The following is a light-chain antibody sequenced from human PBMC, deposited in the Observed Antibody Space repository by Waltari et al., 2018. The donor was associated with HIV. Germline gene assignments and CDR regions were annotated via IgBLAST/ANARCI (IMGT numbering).Light chain of an antibody. Sequence: DIQMTQSPFFVSASVGDAVNITCRASQGIRTWLAWYQQKPGQVPQLLMYVASSLQLVVASRFSGSMSGTNFTLTINDLQPDDSAKYYCQQTYSFPHTFGQGTKLE. V-gene: IGKV1-12*01. CDR3: QQTYSFPHT. J-gene: IGKJ2*01. CDR2: VAS. CDR1: QGIRTW.